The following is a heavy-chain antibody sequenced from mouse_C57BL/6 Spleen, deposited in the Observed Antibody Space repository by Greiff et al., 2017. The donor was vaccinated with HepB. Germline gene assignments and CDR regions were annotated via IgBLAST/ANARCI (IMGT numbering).Heavy chain of an antibody. CDR3: ARYGYDYFDY. Sequence: EVNVVESGGGLVKPGGSLKLSCAASGFTFSDYGMHWVRQAPEKGLEWVAYISSGSSTIYYADTVKGRFTISRDNAKNTLFLQMTSLRSEDTAMYYCARYGYDYFDYWGQGTILTVSS. V-gene: IGHV5-17*01. CDR2: ISSGSSTI. D-gene: IGHD2-2*01. J-gene: IGHJ2*01. CDR1: GFTFSDYG.